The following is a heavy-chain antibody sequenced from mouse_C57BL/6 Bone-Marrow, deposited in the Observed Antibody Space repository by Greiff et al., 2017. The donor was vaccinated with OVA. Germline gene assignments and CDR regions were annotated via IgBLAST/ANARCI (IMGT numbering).Heavy chain of an antibody. D-gene: IGHD2-4*01. Sequence: VQLQQPGAELVRPGTSVKLSCKASGYTFTSYWMHWVKQRPGQGLEWIGVIDPSDSYTNYNQKFKGKATLTVDTSSSTAYMQLSSLTSEDTAVYFCARRGAIYYDYDVNAYWGQGTLVTVSA. CDR2: IDPSDSYT. CDR1: GYTFTSYW. J-gene: IGHJ3*01. V-gene: IGHV1-59*01. CDR3: ARRGAIYYDYDVNAY.